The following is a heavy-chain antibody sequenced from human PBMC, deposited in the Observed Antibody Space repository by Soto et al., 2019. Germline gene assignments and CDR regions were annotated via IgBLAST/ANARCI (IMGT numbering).Heavy chain of an antibody. V-gene: IGHV1-18*01. CDR2: ISAYNGNT. J-gene: IGHJ4*02. CDR3: ARETGYVDYVWGHYRTRGRFDF. CDR1: GYTFTSYG. D-gene: IGHD3-16*01. Sequence: ASVKVSCKASGYTFTSYGISWVRQAPGQGLEWMGWISAYNGNTNYAQKLQGRVTMTTDTSTSTAYMELRSLRSDDTAVYYCARETGYVDYVWGHYRTRGRFDFWGLGSLVTVSS.